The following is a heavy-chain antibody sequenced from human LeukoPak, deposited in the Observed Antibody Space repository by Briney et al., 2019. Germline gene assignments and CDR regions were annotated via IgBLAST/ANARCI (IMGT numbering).Heavy chain of an antibody. CDR2: IIPIFGTA. D-gene: IGHD3-9*01. J-gene: IGHJ4*02. Sequence: GASVKVSCKASGGTFSSYAISWVRQAPGQGLEWMGGIIPIFGTANYAQKFQGRVTITADESTSTAYMELSSLRSEDTAVYYCAGGRGDILTGSYYFDYWGQGTLVTVSS. V-gene: IGHV1-69*01. CDR3: AGGRGDILTGSYYFDY. CDR1: GGTFSSYA.